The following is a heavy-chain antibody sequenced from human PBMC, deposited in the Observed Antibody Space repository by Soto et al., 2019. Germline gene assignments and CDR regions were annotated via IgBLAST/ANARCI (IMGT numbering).Heavy chain of an antibody. CDR3: ARLAGSGWSNWFDP. V-gene: IGHV3-21*01. Sequence: GSLRLSCAASGFTFSSYSMNWVRQAPGKGLEWVSSISSSSSYIYYADSVKGRFTISRDNAKNSLYLQMNSLRAEDTAVYYCARLAGSGWSNWFDPWGQGTLVTVSS. CDR2: ISSSSSYI. J-gene: IGHJ5*02. CDR1: GFTFSSYS. D-gene: IGHD6-19*01.